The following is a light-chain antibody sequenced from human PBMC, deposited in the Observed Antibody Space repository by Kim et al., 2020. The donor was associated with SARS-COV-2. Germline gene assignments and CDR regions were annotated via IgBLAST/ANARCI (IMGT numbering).Light chain of an antibody. Sequence: TLSLAPGERATLSCRASQSVSSSYLAWYQQKPGQAPRLLIYGASSRATGIPDRFSGSGSGTDFTLTISRLEPEDFAVYYCQHHGAFGQGTKVDIK. J-gene: IGKJ1*01. CDR1: QSVSSSY. V-gene: IGKV3-20*01. CDR2: GAS. CDR3: QHHGA.